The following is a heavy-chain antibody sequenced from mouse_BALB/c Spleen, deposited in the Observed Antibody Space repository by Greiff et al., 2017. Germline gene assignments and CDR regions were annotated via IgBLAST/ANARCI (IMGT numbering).Heavy chain of an antibody. D-gene: IGHD2-4*01. CDR3: TRWDYATY. CDR2: ISSGGSYT. J-gene: IGHJ3*01. Sequence: EVQGVESGGGLVKPGGSLKLSCAASGFTFSSYTMSWVRQTPEKRLEWVATISSGGSYTYYPDSVKGRFTISRDNAKNTLYLQMSSLKSEDTAMYYCTRWDYATYWGQGTLVTVSA. CDR1: GFTFSSYT. V-gene: IGHV5-6-4*01.